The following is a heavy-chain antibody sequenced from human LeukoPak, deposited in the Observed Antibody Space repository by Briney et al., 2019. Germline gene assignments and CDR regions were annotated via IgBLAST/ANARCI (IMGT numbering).Heavy chain of an antibody. CDR1: GYTFTGYY. V-gene: IGHV1-46*01. J-gene: IGHJ4*02. Sequence: GASVKVSCKASGYTFTGYYMHWVRQAPGQGLEWLGIINPSGGSTSYAQKFQGRVTMTRYTSTSTVYMELSSLRSEDTAVYYCARDDYYYDSSGYTYYFDYWGQGTLVTVSS. D-gene: IGHD3-22*01. CDR2: INPSGGST. CDR3: ARDDYYYDSSGYTYYFDY.